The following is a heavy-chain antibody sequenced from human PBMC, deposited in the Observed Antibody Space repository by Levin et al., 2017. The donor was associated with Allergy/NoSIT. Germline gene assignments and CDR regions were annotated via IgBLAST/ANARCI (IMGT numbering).Heavy chain of an antibody. CDR2: ISAYNGDT. J-gene: IGHJ4*02. Sequence: ASVKVSCKTSGYTFTSYGISWVRQATGQGLEWMGWISAYNGDTNYVQKLQGRFIMTTDTSTSTASMELRALRSDDTAVYYCVRDRIGASYYRNFDSWGQGTLVTVSS. D-gene: IGHD1-26*01. V-gene: IGHV1-18*01. CDR3: VRDRIGASYYRNFDS. CDR1: GYTFTSYG.